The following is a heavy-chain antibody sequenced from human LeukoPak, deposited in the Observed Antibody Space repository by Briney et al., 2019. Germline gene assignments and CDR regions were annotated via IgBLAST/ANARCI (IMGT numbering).Heavy chain of an antibody. D-gene: IGHD2/OR15-2a*01. CDR2: ISGSGTTT. CDR1: GFTFSNYA. V-gene: IGHV3-23*01. Sequence: PGGSLRLSCAASGFTFSNYAMNWVRQAPGKGLEWVSFISGSGTTTQYADSVKGRFTISSDNSKNTLYLQMNSLRAEDTAVYYCAKAQAIFGHNWFDPWGRGTLVTVSS. J-gene: IGHJ5*02. CDR3: AKAQAIFGHNWFDP.